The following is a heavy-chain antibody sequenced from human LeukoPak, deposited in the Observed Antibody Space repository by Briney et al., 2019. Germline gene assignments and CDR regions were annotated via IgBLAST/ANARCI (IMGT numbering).Heavy chain of an antibody. D-gene: IGHD1-26*01. CDR1: GFTFSRYW. CDR2: IKKDGSEK. CDR3: ARDGYSGSPGMY. J-gene: IGHJ4*02. Sequence: PGGSLRLSCAAPGFTFSRYWMSWVRQAPGKGLEWVANIKKDGSEKYYVDSVKGRFTISRDNTKNTLYLQMNSLRAEDTAVYYCARDGYSGSPGMYWGQGTLVTVSS. V-gene: IGHV3-7*01.